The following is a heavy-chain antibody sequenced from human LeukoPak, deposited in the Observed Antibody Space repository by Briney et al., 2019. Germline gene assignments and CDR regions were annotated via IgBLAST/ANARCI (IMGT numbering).Heavy chain of an antibody. CDR3: ARTLSLYGDYDY. CDR2: MNPNSGNT. D-gene: IGHD4-17*01. J-gene: IGHJ4*02. V-gene: IGHV1-8*03. CDR1: GYAFTSYD. Sequence: ASVKVSCKASGYAFTSYDINWVRQATGQGLEWMGWMNPNSGNTGYAQKFQGRVTITRNTSISTAYMELSSLRSEDTAVYYCARTLSLYGDYDYWGQGTLVTVSS.